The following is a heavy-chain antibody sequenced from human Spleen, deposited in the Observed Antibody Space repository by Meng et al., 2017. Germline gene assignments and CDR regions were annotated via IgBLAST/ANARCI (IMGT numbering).Heavy chain of an antibody. CDR3: ARTDTSGYYFDY. CDR2: IDWDDDK. J-gene: IGHJ4*02. V-gene: IGHV2-70*04. Sequence: SGPTLVKPTQTLTLTRTFSGFSLSTSRMRVTWIRQPPGKALEWLARIDWDDDKFYSTSLKTRLTISKDTSKNQVVLTMTNMDPVDTATYYCARTDTSGYYFDYWGQGTLVTVSS. CDR1: GFSLSTSRMR. D-gene: IGHD3-22*01.